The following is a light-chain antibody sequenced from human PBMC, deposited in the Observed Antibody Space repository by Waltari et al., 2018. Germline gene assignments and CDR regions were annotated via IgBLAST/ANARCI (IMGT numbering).Light chain of an antibody. V-gene: IGLV1-44*01. CDR3: AAWDDSLHGHWV. Sequence: QSVLTQPPSASGTPGQRVPISCSGSSSHFGSNLVTWSQQSPGKAPKLLIYRSDQRPSGVPDRFSGSKSGTSASLAINGLQSEDEAAYYCAAWDDSLHGHWVFGGGTKVTVL. CDR1: SSHFGSNL. CDR2: RSD. J-gene: IGLJ3*02.